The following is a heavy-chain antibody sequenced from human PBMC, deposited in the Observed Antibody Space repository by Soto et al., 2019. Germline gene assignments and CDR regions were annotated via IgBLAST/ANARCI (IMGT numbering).Heavy chain of an antibody. J-gene: IGHJ4*02. CDR3: ARDLGQLVLQY. CDR1: GYIFTRYT. D-gene: IGHD6-6*01. Sequence: GASVKVSCKASGYIFTRYTVHWVRQAPGQRLEWMGWINAGNGNTKYSQKFQDRVTITRDTSASTAYMELSRLRSEDTAVYYCARDLGQLVLQYWGQGTLVTVSS. V-gene: IGHV1-3*01. CDR2: INAGNGNT.